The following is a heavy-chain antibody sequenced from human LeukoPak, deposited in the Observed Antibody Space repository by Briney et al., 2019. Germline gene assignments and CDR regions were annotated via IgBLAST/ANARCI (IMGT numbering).Heavy chain of an antibody. V-gene: IGHV3-21*01. Sequence: GGSLRLSCAASGFTFSSYSMNWVRQAPGKGLEWVSFISTSSSYIYYADSLKGRFTISRDNAKKSLYLQINSLRAEDTAVYYCARVTRGGYDGYFDYWGKGTLVTVSS. CDR1: GFTFSSYS. CDR2: ISTSSSYI. J-gene: IGHJ4*02. D-gene: IGHD5-12*01. CDR3: ARVTRGGYDGYFDY.